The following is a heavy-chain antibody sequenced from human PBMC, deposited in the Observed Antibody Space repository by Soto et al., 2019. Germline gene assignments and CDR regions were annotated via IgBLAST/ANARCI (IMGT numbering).Heavy chain of an antibody. CDR3: ARSRRPMIVVVIGLDP. J-gene: IGHJ5*02. D-gene: IGHD3-22*01. Sequence: RASVKVSCKASGYTFTSYAIGWVRQAPGQGLEWMGWISAYNGNTNYAQKLQGRVTMTTDTSTSTAYMELRNLRSDDTAVYYCARSRRPMIVVVIGLDPWGQGXLVTVYS. V-gene: IGHV1-18*01. CDR1: GYTFTSYA. CDR2: ISAYNGNT.